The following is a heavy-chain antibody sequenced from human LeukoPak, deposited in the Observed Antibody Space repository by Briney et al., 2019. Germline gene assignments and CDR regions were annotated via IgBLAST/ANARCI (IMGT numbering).Heavy chain of an antibody. J-gene: IGHJ5*02. Sequence: SVKVSCKTSGGTFNNSAISWVRQAPGQGLEWLGGIMPLFGTAGYAQKFQGRVTITKDESTRTVYLELTSLTSDDTAVYYCARDVHGDYGSGWFDPWGQGTVVSVSS. CDR3: ARDVHGDYGSGWFDP. D-gene: IGHD4-17*01. CDR2: IMPLFGTA. CDR1: GGTFNNSA. V-gene: IGHV1-69*05.